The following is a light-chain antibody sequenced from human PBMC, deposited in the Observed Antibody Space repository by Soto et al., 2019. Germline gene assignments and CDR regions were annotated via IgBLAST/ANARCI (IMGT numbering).Light chain of an antibody. CDR2: EVS. Sequence: QSALTQPPSASGSPGQSVTISCTGTSSDVGGYNYVSWYQQHPGKAPKLMIYEVSKRPSGVPDRFSGSKSGNTASLTVSGLQAEDEADYYCSSYAGSNTPCVFGTGTKVT. CDR1: SSDVGGYNY. CDR3: SSYAGSNTPCV. V-gene: IGLV2-8*01. J-gene: IGLJ1*01.